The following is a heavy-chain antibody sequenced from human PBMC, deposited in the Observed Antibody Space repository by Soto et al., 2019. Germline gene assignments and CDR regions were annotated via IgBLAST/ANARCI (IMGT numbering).Heavy chain of an antibody. CDR1: GGSINSGGYY. V-gene: IGHV4-31*03. Sequence: QVQLQESGPGLVKPSQTLSLTCTVSGGSINSGGYYWSWIRQHPGKGLEWIGYIYNSGSTYYNPSLKSRVTLSVDTSKNQFSLKLSSVTAAYTAVYCCARGITMVRGVIHTPYFDYWGQGTLVTVSS. D-gene: IGHD3-10*01. CDR3: ARGITMVRGVIHTPYFDY. CDR2: IYNSGST. J-gene: IGHJ4*02.